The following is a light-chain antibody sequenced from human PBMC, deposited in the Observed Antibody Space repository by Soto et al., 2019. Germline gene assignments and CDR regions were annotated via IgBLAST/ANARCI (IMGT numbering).Light chain of an antibody. CDR2: SDD. J-gene: IGLJ3*02. Sequence: QSVLTQPPSASGTPGQRVTISCSGSSSNIGSNAVSWYQHFPGTAPNVLIYSDDQRPSGVPDRFSGSKSGTSASLAISGLQAEDEADYCCAAWGDSLNTWVFGGGTQLTVL. CDR1: SSNIGSNA. V-gene: IGLV1-44*01. CDR3: AAWGDSLNTWV.